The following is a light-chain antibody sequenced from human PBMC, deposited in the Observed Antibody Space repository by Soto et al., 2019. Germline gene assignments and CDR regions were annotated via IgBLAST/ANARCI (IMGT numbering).Light chain of an antibody. J-gene: IGKJ1*01. CDR2: AAS. CDR1: QSLSSSY. Sequence: EIVLTQSPGTLSLSPGERATLSCRASQSLSSSYLAWYQQKPGQAPRILIYAASTRDPGIPDRFSGSGSGTDFTRTISRLEPEDFAVYYCQQYDTSPRTFGQGTKVEI. V-gene: IGKV3-20*01. CDR3: QQYDTSPRT.